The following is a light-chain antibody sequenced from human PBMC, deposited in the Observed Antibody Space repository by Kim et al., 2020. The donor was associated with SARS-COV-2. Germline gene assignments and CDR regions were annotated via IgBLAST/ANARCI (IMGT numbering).Light chain of an antibody. CDR2: KAS. CDR3: QQYNTSSSWT. V-gene: IGKV1-5*03. J-gene: IGKJ1*01. CDR1: QRISSW. Sequence: DIQMTQSPSTLSASVGDRVTISCRASQRISSWLAWYQQKPGKAPKLLIYKASTLESGVPSRFSGSGSGTEFTLTISSLQPDDFATYYCQQYNTSSSWTFGQGTKLEI.